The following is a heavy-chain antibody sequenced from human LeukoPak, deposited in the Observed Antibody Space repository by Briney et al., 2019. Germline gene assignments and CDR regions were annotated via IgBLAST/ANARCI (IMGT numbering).Heavy chain of an antibody. D-gene: IGHD3-10*01. CDR1: GGSFSGYY. CDR3: ARGVPLLSWFDP. V-gene: IGHV4-34*01. J-gene: IGHJ5*02. Sequence: KPSETLSLTCAVYGGSFSGYYWSWIRQPPGKGLEWIGEINHSGSTNYNPSLKSRVTISVDTSKNQFSLKLSSVTAADTAVYYCARGVPLLSWFDPWGQGTLVSVSS. CDR2: INHSGST.